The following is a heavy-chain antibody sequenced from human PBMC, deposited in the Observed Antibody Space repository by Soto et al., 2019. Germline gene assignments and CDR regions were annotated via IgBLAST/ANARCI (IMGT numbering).Heavy chain of an antibody. V-gene: IGHV1-18*01. CDR3: ARDLKRSPTNSYFDV. Sequence: QVQLVQSGGEVKEPGASVRVSCKAYGYTFTNYGVSWVRQAPGQGLEWMAWINPHNGDTNCARNLQGRVTMTTDTSTSTAYMELRSLRSDDTAVYYCARDLKRSPTNSYFDVWGQGTLVTVSS. J-gene: IGHJ4*02. CDR2: INPHNGDT. CDR1: GYTFTNYG. D-gene: IGHD1-26*01.